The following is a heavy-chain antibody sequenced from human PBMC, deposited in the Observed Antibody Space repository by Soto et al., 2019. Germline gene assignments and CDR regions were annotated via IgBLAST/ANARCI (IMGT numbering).Heavy chain of an antibody. CDR3: ARIVVGATVDL. CDR2: ISYTGDT. J-gene: IGHJ5*02. CDR1: DDSVSSDSYF. D-gene: IGHD1-26*01. V-gene: IGHV4-61*01. Sequence: QVRLRESGPGLLKPSETLSLTCTVSDDSVSSDSYFWTCIRQSAGKGLEWIAYISYTGDTNYNPPPKSPVTISVDTTRNQFSLTVTSVTAADTAVYFCARIVVGATVDLWGQGSLVTVSS.